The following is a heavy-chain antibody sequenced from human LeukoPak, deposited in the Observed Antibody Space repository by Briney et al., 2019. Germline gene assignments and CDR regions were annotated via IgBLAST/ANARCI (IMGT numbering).Heavy chain of an antibody. Sequence: PSETLSLTCSVSGGSISTDMSHWAWIRQPPGKAPEWIGSIYHSGTTYYNPSLRSRVTIFADTSTNQFSLKLSSVTAADTAVYYCARGGIPLDVWGQGTTVTVSS. CDR1: GGSISTDMSH. V-gene: IGHV4-39*07. CDR2: IYHSGTT. J-gene: IGHJ6*02. D-gene: IGHD1-26*01. CDR3: ARGGIPLDV.